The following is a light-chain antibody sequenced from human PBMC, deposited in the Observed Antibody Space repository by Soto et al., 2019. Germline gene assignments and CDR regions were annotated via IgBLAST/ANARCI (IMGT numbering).Light chain of an antibody. V-gene: IGLV2-23*01. CDR2: EGN. CDR3: CSYTDSSSLL. CDR1: RIDVGTYNL. Sequence: QSALTQPASGSKSPGQPSRISCSGARIDVGTYNLVSWYQQHPGQAPKLIIYEGNKRPSGVSNRFSGSRSGNTASLTISGLQAEDEADYYCCSYTDSSSLLFGGGTKLTVL. J-gene: IGLJ3*02.